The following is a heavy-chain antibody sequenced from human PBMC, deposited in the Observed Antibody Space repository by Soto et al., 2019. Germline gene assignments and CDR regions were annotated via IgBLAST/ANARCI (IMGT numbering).Heavy chain of an antibody. CDR2: MNPNSGTT. D-gene: IGHD6-6*01. J-gene: IGHJ6*03. V-gene: IGHV1-8*01. CDR3: AGGRGAARPTYYYYYMDV. CDR1: GYTFTSYD. Sequence: ASVKVSCKASGYTFTSYDINWVRQATGQGLEWMGWMNPNSGTTGYAQKFQGRVTMTRNTSISTAYMELSSLRSEDTAVYYCAGGRGAARPTYYYYYMDVWGKGTTVTVSS.